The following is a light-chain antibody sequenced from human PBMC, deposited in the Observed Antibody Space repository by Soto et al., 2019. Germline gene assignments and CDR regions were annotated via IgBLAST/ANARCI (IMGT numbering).Light chain of an antibody. J-gene: IGLJ2*01. V-gene: IGLV8-61*01. CDR3: VLYMGSGISV. Sequence: QTVVTQEPSFSVSPGRTVTLTCGLSSGSVSTSYYPSWYQQTPGQAPRTLIYSTNTRSSGVPDRFSGSILGNKAALTITGAQADDESVYYCVLYMGSGISVFGGGTQLTVL. CDR1: SGSVSTSYY. CDR2: STN.